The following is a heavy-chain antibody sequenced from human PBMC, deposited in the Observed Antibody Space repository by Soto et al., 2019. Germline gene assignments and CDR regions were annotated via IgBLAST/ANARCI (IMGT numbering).Heavy chain of an antibody. CDR1: RGSFSGYY. J-gene: IGHJ4*02. CDR3: ARGGGCSGGSCWFCDY. CDR2: INHSGTT. D-gene: IGHD2-15*01. Sequence: SETLSLTCAVSRGSFSGYYWTWIRQPPGKGLEWIGEINHSGTTNYNPSLKGRVTISVDTSKNQFSLRLSSVTAADTALYYCARGGGCSGGSCWFCDYWGQGALVT. V-gene: IGHV4-34*01.